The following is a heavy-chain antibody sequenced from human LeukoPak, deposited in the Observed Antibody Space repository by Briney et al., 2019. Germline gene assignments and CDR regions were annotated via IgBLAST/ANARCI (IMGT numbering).Heavy chain of an antibody. Sequence: PSETLSLTCTVAGGSISSDYWSWIRQPPGKGLEWIGNIYYSGSNNYNPSVKTGVTISVDTSKNQFSLKLTSVPAAHTPCYNLARALNENNYAGVAYWGQGSLVTVPS. D-gene: IGHD4-23*01. CDR1: GGSISSDY. CDR2: IYYSGSN. J-gene: IGHJ4*02. CDR3: ARALNENNYAGVAY. V-gene: IGHV4-59*01.